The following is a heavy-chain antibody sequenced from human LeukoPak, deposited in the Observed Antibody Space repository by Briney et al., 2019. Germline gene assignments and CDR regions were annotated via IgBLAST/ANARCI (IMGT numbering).Heavy chain of an antibody. CDR2: IYTSGST. Sequence: SETLSLTCTVSGGSISSYYWSWIRQPAGKGLEWIGRIYTSGSTNYNPSLKSRVTMSVDTSKNQFSLKLSSVTAADTAEYYCARVVGATTPHYYYYYMDVWGKGTTVTVSS. CDR1: GGSISSYY. J-gene: IGHJ6*03. V-gene: IGHV4-4*07. CDR3: ARVVGATTPHYYYYYMDV. D-gene: IGHD4-17*01.